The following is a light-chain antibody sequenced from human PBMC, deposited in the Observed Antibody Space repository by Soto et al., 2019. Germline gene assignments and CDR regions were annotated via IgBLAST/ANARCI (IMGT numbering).Light chain of an antibody. Sequence: QAALTQPASVSGSPGQSSTISCTGTSSDVGGYNYVSCYQQHPGKAPKLIIYEVSNRPSGVSNRFSGSKSGNTAALTISGLQAEDEGDFYCSSDTSSSTDVFGNGTKVTVL. CDR2: EVS. V-gene: IGLV2-14*01. J-gene: IGLJ1*01. CDR3: SSDTSSSTDV. CDR1: SSDVGGYNY.